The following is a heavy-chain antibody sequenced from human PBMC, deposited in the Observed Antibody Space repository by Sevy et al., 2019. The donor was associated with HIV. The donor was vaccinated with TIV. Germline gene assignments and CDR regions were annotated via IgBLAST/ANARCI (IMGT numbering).Heavy chain of an antibody. CDR1: NYSISSGSY. J-gene: IGHJ6*03. D-gene: IGHD2-21*02. CDR2: IHRSGSA. CDR3: ARIIVVPAAIHYYYYMDV. Sequence: SETLSLTCGVSNYSISSGSYWAWIRQPPGKGLEWIGTIHRSGSAYYNPSLKSPVTISIDTSKDQFSLRLRSVTAADTAVYFCARIIVVPAAIHYYYYMDVWGKGTTVTVSS. V-gene: IGHV4-38-2*01.